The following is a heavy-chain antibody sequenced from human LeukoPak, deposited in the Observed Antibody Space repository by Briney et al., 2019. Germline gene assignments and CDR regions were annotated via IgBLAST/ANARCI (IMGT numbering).Heavy chain of an antibody. CDR3: TRDHRSRPGEWFNP. CDR1: GFTVSSNS. CDR2: IYSDNA. V-gene: IGHV3-53*01. D-gene: IGHD6-6*01. Sequence: TGGSLRLSCTVSGFTVSSNSMSWVRQAPGKGLEWVSFIYSDNAHYSDSVKGRFTISRDNSKNTLYLQMNSLRAEDTAMYYCTRDHRSRPGEWFNPWGQGTLVTVSS. J-gene: IGHJ5*02.